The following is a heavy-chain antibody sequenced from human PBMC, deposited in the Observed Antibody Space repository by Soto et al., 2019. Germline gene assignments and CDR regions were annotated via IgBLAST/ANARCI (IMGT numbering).Heavy chain of an antibody. Sequence: ASVKVSCKASGYTFTGYYMHWVRQAPGQGLEWMGWINPNSGGTNYAQKFQGRVTMTRDTSISTAYMELSRLRSDDTAVYYCASAVVVVAATPQAWFDPWGQGTLVTVSS. D-gene: IGHD2-15*01. CDR1: GYTFTGYY. V-gene: IGHV1-2*02. CDR2: INPNSGGT. CDR3: ASAVVVVAATPQAWFDP. J-gene: IGHJ5*02.